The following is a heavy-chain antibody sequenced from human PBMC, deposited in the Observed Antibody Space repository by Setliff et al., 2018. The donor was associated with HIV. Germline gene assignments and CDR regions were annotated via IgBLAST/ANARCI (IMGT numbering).Heavy chain of an antibody. Sequence: SETLSLTCAVYGGSFSGYYWSWIRQPPGKGLEWIGSIYHSGSTYYNPSLKSRVTISVATSKKQFSLKLTSVTAADTAVYYCAKEHGNYDTSADYSPDAFDIWGQGTMVTVSS. J-gene: IGHJ3*02. CDR2: IYHSGST. D-gene: IGHD3-22*01. CDR1: GGSFSGYY. V-gene: IGHV4-34*01. CDR3: AKEHGNYDTSADYSPDAFDI.